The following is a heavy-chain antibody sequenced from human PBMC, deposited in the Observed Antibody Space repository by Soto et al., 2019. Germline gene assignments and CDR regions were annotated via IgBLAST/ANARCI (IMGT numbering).Heavy chain of an antibody. CDR2: IDSGGST. V-gene: IGHV3-53*01. J-gene: IGHJ4*02. D-gene: IGHD3-22*01. CDR1: GFSVSSNY. Sequence: LRLSCAASGFSVSSNYMSWVRQAPGKGLEWVSLIDSGGSTYYADSVKGRFTIYRDNSKNTLYLQMNSLRAEDTAVYYCARASYYYDGSGYPSYFDYWGQGTLVTVSS. CDR3: ARASYYYDGSGYPSYFDY.